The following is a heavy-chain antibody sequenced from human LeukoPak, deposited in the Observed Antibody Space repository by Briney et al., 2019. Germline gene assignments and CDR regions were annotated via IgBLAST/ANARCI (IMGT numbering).Heavy chain of an antibody. D-gene: IGHD5-12*01. V-gene: IGHV3-23*01. Sequence: GGSLRLSCAASGFTFSSYSMNWVRQAPGKGLEWVSAVSGSGSTTYYADSVKGRFTISRDNSKNMLYLQMNSLRAEDTAVYYCAKDTIGYLQPFDYWGQGTLVTVSS. CDR1: GFTFSSYS. CDR3: AKDTIGYLQPFDY. J-gene: IGHJ4*02. CDR2: VSGSGSTT.